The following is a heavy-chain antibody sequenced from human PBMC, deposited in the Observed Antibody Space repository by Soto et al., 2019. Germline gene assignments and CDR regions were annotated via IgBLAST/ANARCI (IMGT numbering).Heavy chain of an antibody. D-gene: IGHD3-3*01. CDR3: ARDPFFSTTLFDP. Sequence: EVQLVESGGGLVQPGGSLRLSCAGSGFTFSSFEMNWVRQAPGKGLEWVSYISNSGITIHYADSVKGRFTISRDNAKNSLYLQMNRPRVEDTAVNYCARDPFFSTTLFDPRGQGTLVTVSS. CDR2: ISNSGITI. CDR1: GFTFSSFE. V-gene: IGHV3-48*03. J-gene: IGHJ5*02.